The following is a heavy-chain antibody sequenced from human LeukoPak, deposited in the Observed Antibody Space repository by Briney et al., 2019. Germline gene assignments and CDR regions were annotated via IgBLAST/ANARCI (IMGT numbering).Heavy chain of an antibody. CDR2: ISWNSGSI. CDR3: AKDRDSSGWYDAFDI. CDR1: GFTFDDYA. Sequence: GRSLRLSCAASGFTFDDYAMHWVRQAPGKGLEWVSGISWNSGSIGCADSVKGRFTISRDNAKNSLYLQMNSLRAEDTALYYCAKDRDSSGWYDAFDIWGQGTMVTVSS. D-gene: IGHD6-19*01. J-gene: IGHJ3*02. V-gene: IGHV3-9*01.